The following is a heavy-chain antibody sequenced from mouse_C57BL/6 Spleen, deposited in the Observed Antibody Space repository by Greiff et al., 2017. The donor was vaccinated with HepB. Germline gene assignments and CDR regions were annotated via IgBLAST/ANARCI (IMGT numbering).Heavy chain of an antibody. CDR2: ISSGGSYT. V-gene: IGHV5-6*01. CDR3: ARLDGLYYFDY. J-gene: IGHJ2*01. Sequence: EVQLVESGGDLVKPGGSLKLSCAASGFTFSSYGMSWVRQTPDKRLEWVATISSGGSYTYYPDSVKGRFTISRDNAKNTLYLQMSSLKSEDTAMYYCARLDGLYYFDYWGQGTTLTVSS. CDR1: GFTFSSYG. D-gene: IGHD2-3*01.